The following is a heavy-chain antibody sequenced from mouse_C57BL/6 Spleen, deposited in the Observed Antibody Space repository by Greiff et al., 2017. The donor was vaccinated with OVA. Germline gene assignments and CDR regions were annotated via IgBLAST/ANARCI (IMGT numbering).Heavy chain of an antibody. CDR1: GYTFTDYY. Sequence: EVQLQQSGPELVKPGASVKISCKASGYTFTDYYMNWVKQSHGKSLEWIGDINPNNGGTSYNQKFTGKATLTVYKSSSTAYMELRSLTSEDSAVYYCAAGDYDRVVLDYWGQGTTLTVSS. CDR3: AAGDYDRVVLDY. V-gene: IGHV1-26*01. J-gene: IGHJ2*01. D-gene: IGHD2-4*01. CDR2: INPNNGGT.